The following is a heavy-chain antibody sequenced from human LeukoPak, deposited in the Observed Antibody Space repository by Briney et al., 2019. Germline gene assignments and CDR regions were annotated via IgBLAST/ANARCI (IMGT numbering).Heavy chain of an antibody. V-gene: IGHV1-8*01. Sequence: ASVKVSCKASGYTFTSYDINWVRQATGQGLEWMGWMSPNSGNTGYAQKFQGRVTMTRNTSISTAYMELSSLRSEDTAVYYCARGRRYCSSTSCYRYWFDPWGQGTLVTVPS. D-gene: IGHD2-2*02. J-gene: IGHJ5*02. CDR2: MSPNSGNT. CDR3: ARGRRYCSSTSCYRYWFDP. CDR1: GYTFTSYD.